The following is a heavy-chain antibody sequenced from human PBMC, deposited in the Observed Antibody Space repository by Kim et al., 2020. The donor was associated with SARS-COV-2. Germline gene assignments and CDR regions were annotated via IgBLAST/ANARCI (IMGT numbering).Heavy chain of an antibody. CDR1: GFTVSSNY. V-gene: IGHV3-53*04. CDR3: ASRYCSSTSCPYYFDY. J-gene: IGHJ4*02. D-gene: IGHD2-2*01. Sequence: GGSLRLSCAASGFTVSSNYMSWVRQAPGKGLEWVSVIYSGGSTYYADSVKGRFTISRHNSKNTLYLQMNSLRAEDTAVYYCASRYCSSTSCPYYFDYWGQGTLVTVSS. CDR2: IYSGGST.